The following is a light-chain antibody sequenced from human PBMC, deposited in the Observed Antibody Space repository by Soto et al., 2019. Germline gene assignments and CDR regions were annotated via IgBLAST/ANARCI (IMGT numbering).Light chain of an antibody. J-gene: IGKJ3*01. CDR1: QSISNY. Sequence: DIQMTQSPASLSASVGDRVTITCRASQSISNYLNWYQQKPGKAPNLLIYAASSLRSGVPSRFSGRGSGTDFNLTINSLQPEDFATYSCQQFFTTLFTFGPGTNVEIK. V-gene: IGKV1-39*01. CDR2: AAS. CDR3: QQFFTTLFT.